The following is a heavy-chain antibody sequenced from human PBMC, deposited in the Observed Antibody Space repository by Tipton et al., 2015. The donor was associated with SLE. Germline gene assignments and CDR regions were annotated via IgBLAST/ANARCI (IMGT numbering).Heavy chain of an antibody. J-gene: IGHJ5*02. CDR2: INHSGST. CDR1: GGSFSGYY. V-gene: IGHV4-34*01. Sequence: TLSLTCAVYGGSFSGYYWSWIRQSPGKGLEWIGEINHSGSTNYNPSLKSRVTISVDTSKNQFSLKLSSVTAADTAVYYCATMVNYYDSRPDNWFDPWGQGTLVTVSS. CDR3: ATMVNYYDSRPDNWFDP. D-gene: IGHD3-22*01.